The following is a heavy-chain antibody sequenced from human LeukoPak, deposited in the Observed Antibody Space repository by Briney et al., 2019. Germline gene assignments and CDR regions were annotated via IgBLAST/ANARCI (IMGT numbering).Heavy chain of an antibody. CDR1: GFTLSNYA. CDR2: ITTSADTP. J-gene: IGHJ4*02. CDR3: ARGPNSNWSGLDF. V-gene: IGHV3-23*01. Sequence: GGSLRLSCAASGFTLSNYAMSWVRQAPGKGLEWVSLITTSADTPYYADSVKGRFTISRDNSKNTLFLQMNGLRAEDTAVYYCARGPNSNWSGLDFWGQGTLLTVSS. D-gene: IGHD6-6*01.